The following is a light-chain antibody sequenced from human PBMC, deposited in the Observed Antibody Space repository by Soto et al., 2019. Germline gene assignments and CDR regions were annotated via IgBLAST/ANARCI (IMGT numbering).Light chain of an antibody. CDR1: QGVSSY. CDR2: DAS. J-gene: IGKJ4*01. V-gene: IGKV3D-11*01. CDR3: QQYDSSPLT. Sequence: EIVLTQSPATLSLSPGERATLSCRASQGVSSYLAWYQQKPGQAPRLLIYDASNRATGIPARFSGSGPGTDFTLTISSLEPEDFAVYYCQQYDSSPLTFGGGTKVDI.